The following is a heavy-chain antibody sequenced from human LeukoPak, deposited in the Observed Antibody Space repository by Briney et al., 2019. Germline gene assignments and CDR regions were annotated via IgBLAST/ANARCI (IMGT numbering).Heavy chain of an antibody. V-gene: IGHV4-59*01. D-gene: IGHD5-18*01. J-gene: IGHJ6*03. CDR1: GASINNYY. CDR3: ARVYGYGYYYMDV. Sequence: SETLSLTCSVSGASINNYYWNWIRQPPGKGLEWIGYIYYSGSTSYNPSLKSRVTISVDTSKNQFSLKLYSVTAADTAVYYCARVYGYGYYYMDVWGQGTTATVSS. CDR2: IYYSGST.